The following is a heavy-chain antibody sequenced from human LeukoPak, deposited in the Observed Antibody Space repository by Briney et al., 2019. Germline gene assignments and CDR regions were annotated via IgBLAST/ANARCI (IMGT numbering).Heavy chain of an antibody. V-gene: IGHV4-31*03. J-gene: IGHJ4*02. CDR1: GGSISSGAYY. Sequence: PSQTLSLTCTVSGGSISSGAYYWNWIRQHPGKGLEWIGYIYYTGNTFYNPSLKSRVTISVDTSQNQFSLKLSSVTAADTAVYYCARLFSSFGMRVDSWGQGTLVTVSS. D-gene: IGHD3-3*02. CDR3: ARLFSSFGMRVDS. CDR2: IYYTGNT.